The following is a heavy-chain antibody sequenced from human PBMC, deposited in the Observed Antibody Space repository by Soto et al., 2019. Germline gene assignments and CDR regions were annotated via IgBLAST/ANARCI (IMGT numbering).Heavy chain of an antibody. V-gene: IGHV4-61*01. CDR3: ARDDYYYGMDV. CDR1: GGSVSSGSYY. J-gene: IGHJ6*02. Sequence: SETLSLTCTVSGGSVSSGSYYWSWIRQPPGKGLEWIGYIYYSGSTNYNPSLKSRVTISVDTSKNQFSLKLSSVTAADTAVYYCARDDYYYGMDVWGQGTTVTVSS. CDR2: IYYSGST.